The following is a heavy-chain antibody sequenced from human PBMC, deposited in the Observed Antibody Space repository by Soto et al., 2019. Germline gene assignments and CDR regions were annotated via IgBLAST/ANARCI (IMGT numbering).Heavy chain of an antibody. V-gene: IGHV3-74*01. CDR3: ARSENWYFDL. Sequence: EVQLVESGGGLVQPGGSLRLSCAASGFTFSSYWMHWVRQAPGKGLVWVSGINSDGSSRSYADSVKGRFTISRDNAKNTLYLQMNSLRAEDTPVYYCARSENWYFDLWGRGTLVTVSS. CDR2: INSDGSSR. CDR1: GFTFSSYW. J-gene: IGHJ2*01.